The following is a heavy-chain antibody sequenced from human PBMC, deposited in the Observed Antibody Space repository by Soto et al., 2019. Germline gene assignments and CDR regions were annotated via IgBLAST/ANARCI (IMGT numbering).Heavy chain of an antibody. Sequence: GGSLRLSCAASGFSFSNFYISWVRQAPGKGLEWLSYISSGSGSTIYYADSVKGRFTISRDNAENSLYLQMNSLRAEDTAVYYCYATAVVARDYWGQGTLVTVSS. J-gene: IGHJ4*02. V-gene: IGHV3-11*01. CDR1: GFSFSNFY. D-gene: IGHD2-2*01. CDR3: YATAVVARDY. CDR2: ISSGSGSTI.